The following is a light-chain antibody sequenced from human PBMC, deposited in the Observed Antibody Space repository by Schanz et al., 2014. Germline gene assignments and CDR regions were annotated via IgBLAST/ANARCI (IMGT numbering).Light chain of an antibody. CDR3: YSYAGNSTWV. J-gene: IGLJ3*02. CDR1: SSDVGTSDL. CDR2: EGI. Sequence: QSALTQPASVSGSPGQSITISCTGPSSDVGTSDLVSWYQQLPGKAPKLILYEGIKRPSGVSNRFSGSKSGNPASLTISELQAEDEADYYCYSYAGNSTWVFGGGTKLTVL. V-gene: IGLV2-23*01.